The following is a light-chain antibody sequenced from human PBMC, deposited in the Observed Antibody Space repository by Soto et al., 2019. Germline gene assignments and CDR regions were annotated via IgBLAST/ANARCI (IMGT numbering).Light chain of an antibody. J-gene: IGKJ4*01. CDR2: AAS. CDR3: QQLNSYPLT. CDR1: QGIANY. Sequence: QLPQPPPSLFPSEGTGAPFLSRASQGIANYFAWYQQKPGKAPKLLIYAASTLQSGVPSRFSGSGSGTDFTLTISSLQPEDFATYYCQQLNSYPLTFGGGTKVDIK. V-gene: IGKV1-9*01.